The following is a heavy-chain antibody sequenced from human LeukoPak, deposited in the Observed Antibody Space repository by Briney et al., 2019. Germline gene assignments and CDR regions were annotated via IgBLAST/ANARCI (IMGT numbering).Heavy chain of an antibody. D-gene: IGHD4-17*01. J-gene: IGHJ4*02. CDR2: VYYSGST. CDR3: ARPYGDYGVHFDY. Sequence: SETLSLTCTVSGCSISSYYWCCIRRPPGKGLEWIGYVYYSGSTNYNPALMSRVTISIDTSKNQFSLKLSSVTAADTAVYYCARPYGDYGVHFDYWGQGTLVTVSS. CDR1: GCSISSYY. V-gene: IGHV4-59*12.